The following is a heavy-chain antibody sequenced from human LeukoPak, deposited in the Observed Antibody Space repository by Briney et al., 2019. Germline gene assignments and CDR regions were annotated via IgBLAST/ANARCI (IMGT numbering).Heavy chain of an antibody. CDR3: ARHLYGSGLHRIDY. Sequence: SETLSLTCTVTGGSISSSSYYWGWIRQPPGKGLEWIGSIYYSGSTYYNPSLKSRVTISVDTSKNQFSLKLSSVTAADTAVYYCARHLYGSGLHRIDYWGQGTLVSVSS. D-gene: IGHD6-19*01. CDR2: IYYSGST. V-gene: IGHV4-39*01. J-gene: IGHJ4*02. CDR1: GGSISSSSYY.